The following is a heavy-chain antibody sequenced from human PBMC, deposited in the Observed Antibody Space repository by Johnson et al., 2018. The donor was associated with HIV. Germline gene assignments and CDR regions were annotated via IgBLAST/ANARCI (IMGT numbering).Heavy chain of an antibody. V-gene: IGHV3-30*03. CDR1: GFTFSSYG. CDR3: ARVIGLGYYDSTANAFDI. Sequence: QVQLVESGGGVVQPGRSLRLSCAASGFTFSSYGMHWVRQAPGKGLEWVAVISYDGSSKYYADSVKGRFTISRDNSQNTLYLQMNSLRAEDTAVYYCARVIGLGYYDSTANAFDIWGQGTMVTVSS. J-gene: IGHJ3*02. D-gene: IGHD3-22*01. CDR2: ISYDGSSK.